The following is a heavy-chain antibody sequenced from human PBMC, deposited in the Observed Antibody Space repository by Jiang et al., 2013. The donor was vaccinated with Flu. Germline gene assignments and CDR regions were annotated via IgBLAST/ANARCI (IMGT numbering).Heavy chain of an antibody. CDR3: ARGGYGGYDLIDH. V-gene: IGHV1-2*06. J-gene: IGHJ4*02. D-gene: IGHD5-12*01. Sequence: EVKKPGASVKVSCKASGYTFTGYYMHWVRQAPGQGLEWMGHINPNSGGTNYAQEFQGRVTMTRDTSISTAYMELSRLRSDDTAVYYCARGGYGGYDLIDHWGQGTLVTVSS. CDR1: GYTFTGYY. CDR2: INPNSGGT.